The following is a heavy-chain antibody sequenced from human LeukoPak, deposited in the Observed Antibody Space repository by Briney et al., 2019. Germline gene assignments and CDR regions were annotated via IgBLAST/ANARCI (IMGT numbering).Heavy chain of an antibody. CDR3: AKEYSSSLYYFDY. CDR2: ISGSGVNT. CDR1: GFTFSTYA. V-gene: IGHV3-23*01. J-gene: IGHJ4*02. Sequence: PGGSLRLSCAASGFTFSTYAMSWVRQAPGKGLEWVSAISGSGVNTYYADSVKGRFTISRDTSKNTLYLQMNSLRAEDTAVYYCAKEYSSSLYYFDYWGQGTLVTVSS. D-gene: IGHD6-6*01.